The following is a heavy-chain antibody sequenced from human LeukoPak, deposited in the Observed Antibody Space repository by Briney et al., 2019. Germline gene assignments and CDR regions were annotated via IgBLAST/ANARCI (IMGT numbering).Heavy chain of an antibody. J-gene: IGHJ4*02. CDR3: AKRSRTYDYFDN. D-gene: IGHD3-16*01. CDR2: IGGSGFTT. CDR1: GFTFSNYG. Sequence: PGGSLRLSCAASGFTFSNYGMIWVRQAPGKGLDWVSIIGGSGFTTYYGDSVKGRFVTSRDNSGNTLYLQMNSLRAEDTAVYYCAKRSRTYDYFDNWGQGTLVTVSS. V-gene: IGHV3-23*01.